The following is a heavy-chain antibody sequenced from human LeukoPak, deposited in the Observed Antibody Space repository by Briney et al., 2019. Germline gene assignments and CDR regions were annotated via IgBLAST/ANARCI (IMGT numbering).Heavy chain of an antibody. CDR3: AREPPYRPGVSSGREVDY. CDR1: GFTVSSNY. CDR2: IYSGGST. J-gene: IGHJ4*02. Sequence: QTGGSLRLSCAASGFTVSSNYMSWVRQAPGKGLEWVSVIYSGGSTYYADSVKGRFTISRDNSKNTLYLQMSSLRAEDTAVYYCAREPPYRPGVSSGREVDYWGQGTLVTVSS. D-gene: IGHD3-16*02. V-gene: IGHV3-53*01.